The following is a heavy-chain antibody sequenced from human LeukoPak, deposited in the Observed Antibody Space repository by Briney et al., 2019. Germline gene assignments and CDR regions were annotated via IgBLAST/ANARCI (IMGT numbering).Heavy chain of an antibody. CDR1: GFTFSSYS. CDR2: ISSSSSYI. D-gene: IGHD3-22*01. CDR3: ASYDSSGYSEFDY. Sequence: KSGESLRLSCAASGFTFSSYSMNWVRQAPGKGLEWVSSISSSSSYIYYADSVKGRFTISRDNAKNSLYLQMNSLRAEDTAVYYCASYDSSGYSEFDYWGQGTLVTVSS. J-gene: IGHJ4*02. V-gene: IGHV3-21*01.